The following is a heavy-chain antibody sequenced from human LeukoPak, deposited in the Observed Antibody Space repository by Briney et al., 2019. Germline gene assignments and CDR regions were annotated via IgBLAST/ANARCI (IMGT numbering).Heavy chain of an antibody. CDR1: GFTFSDYY. D-gene: IGHD1-26*01. V-gene: IGHV3-11*01. CDR3: ARVVLVGARGPLGY. Sequence: GGSLRLSCAASGFTFSDYYMSWIRQAPGKGLEWVSYISSSGSTIYYADSVKGRFTISRDNAKNSLYLQMNSLRADDTAAYYCARVVLVGARGPLGYWGQGTLVTVSS. CDR2: ISSSGSTI. J-gene: IGHJ4*02.